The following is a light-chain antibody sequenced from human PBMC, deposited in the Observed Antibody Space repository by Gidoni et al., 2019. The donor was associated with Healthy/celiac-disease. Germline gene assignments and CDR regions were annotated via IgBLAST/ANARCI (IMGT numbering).Light chain of an antibody. V-gene: IGLV3-25*03. CDR3: QSADSSGTYVV. CDR2: KDS. CDR1: ALPKQY. J-gene: IGLJ2*01. Sequence: SYELTQPPSASVSPGQTAMITCSGDALPKQYAYWYQQKPGQAPVLVIYKDSERPSGIPERFSGSSSETTVTLTISGVQAEDEADYYCQSADSSGTYVVFGGGTKLTVL.